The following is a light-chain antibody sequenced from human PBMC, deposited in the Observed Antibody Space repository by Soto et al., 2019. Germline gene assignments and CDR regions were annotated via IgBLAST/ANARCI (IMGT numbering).Light chain of an antibody. CDR3: ETWDSNTRV. CDR1: SGHSSYI. J-gene: IGLJ2*01. CDR2: LEGSGSY. Sequence: QPVLTQSSSASASLGSSVKLTCTLSSGHSSYIIALHQQQPGKAPRYLMKLEGSGSYNKGSGVPDRFSGSSSGADRYLTTSNLRFEDEADYYCETWDSNTRVFGGGTKLTVL. V-gene: IGLV4-60*02.